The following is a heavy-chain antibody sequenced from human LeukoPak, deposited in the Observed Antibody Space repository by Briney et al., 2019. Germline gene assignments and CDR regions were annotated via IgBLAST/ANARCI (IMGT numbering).Heavy chain of an antibody. J-gene: IGHJ3*02. CDR2: INYRGST. V-gene: IGHV4-39*01. Sequence: SETLSLTCFVSGGSISTSTYYWGWLRQPPGKGLEWIGSINYRGSTFYNPSLKGRVTISVDTSKNQFSLKLSSVTAADTAVYYCARHSPHFGVVIIDAFDIWGQGTMVTVSS. CDR1: GGSISTSTYY. D-gene: IGHD3-3*01. CDR3: ARHSPHFGVVIIDAFDI.